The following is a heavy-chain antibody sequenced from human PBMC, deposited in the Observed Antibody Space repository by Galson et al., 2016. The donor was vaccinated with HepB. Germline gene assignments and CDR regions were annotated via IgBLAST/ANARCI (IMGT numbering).Heavy chain of an antibody. J-gene: IGHJ6*04. Sequence: TLSLTCTVSGASISSGGYYWNWIRRPAGRGLEWIGRIDASGSTNYSPSLKSRVSISIDTSKKQLSLNLRCATAADTAVYYCAKGNRRLTTVVGVQTTNDYGMDVWGKGTTVTVSS. D-gene: IGHD3-16*01. CDR2: IDASGST. V-gene: IGHV4-61*02. CDR3: AKGNRRLTTVVGVQTTNDYGMDV. CDR1: GASISSGGYY.